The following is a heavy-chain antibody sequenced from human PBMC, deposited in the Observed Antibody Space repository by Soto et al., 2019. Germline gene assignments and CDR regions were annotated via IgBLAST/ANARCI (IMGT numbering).Heavy chain of an antibody. Sequence: WGSLRLSCAASGFTFSRYSMIWVRQAPGKGLEWVSYIGSTVTSIFYSDSVKGRFTISRDNAKNSLFLQMNSLRDEDTAVYYCVRDRAHYYYGMDVWGQGTTVTVSS. J-gene: IGHJ6*02. V-gene: IGHV3-48*02. CDR2: IGSTVTSI. CDR1: GFTFSRYS. CDR3: VRDRAHYYYGMDV.